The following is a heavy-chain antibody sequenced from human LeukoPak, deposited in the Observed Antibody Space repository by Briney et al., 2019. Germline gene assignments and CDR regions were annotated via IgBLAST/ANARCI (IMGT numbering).Heavy chain of an antibody. CDR3: ARDPYYDILTGYYSDAFDI. Sequence: GGSLRLSGAASEFTFSSYNMNWVRQAPGKGLEWVSYISSSSNSMYYADSVKGRFTISRDNAKNSLYLQMNSLRAEDTAVYYCARDPYYDILTGYYSDAFDIWGQGTMVTVSS. J-gene: IGHJ3*02. V-gene: IGHV3-48*01. D-gene: IGHD3-9*01. CDR1: EFTFSSYN. CDR2: ISSSSNSM.